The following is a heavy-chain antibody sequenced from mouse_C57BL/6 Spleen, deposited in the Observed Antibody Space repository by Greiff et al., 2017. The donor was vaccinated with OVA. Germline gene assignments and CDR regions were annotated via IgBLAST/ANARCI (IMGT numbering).Heavy chain of an antibody. J-gene: IGHJ1*03. CDR3: ARSYYSNRSYWYFDV. Sequence: QVQLQQPGAELVRPGTSVKLSCKASGYTFTSYWMHWVKQRPGQGLEWIGVIDPSDSYTNYNQKFKGKATLTVDTSSSTAYMQISSLTSEDSAVYYCARSYYSNRSYWYFDVWGTGTTVTVSS. V-gene: IGHV1-59*01. CDR2: IDPSDSYT. D-gene: IGHD2-5*01. CDR1: GYTFTSYW.